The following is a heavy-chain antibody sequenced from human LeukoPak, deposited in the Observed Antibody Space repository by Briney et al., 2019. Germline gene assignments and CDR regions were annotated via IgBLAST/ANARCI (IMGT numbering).Heavy chain of an antibody. D-gene: IGHD3-10*01. CDR2: ITGDDDTT. Sequence: GGSLRLSCAASEFPFNDYAMHWVRQAPGKGLEWVSLITGDDDTTYYADSVKGRFTISRDNSKNSLYLQMNSLRAEDTALYYCAKDRLRYYYGSGSWAHFFHYWGQGTLVTVSS. J-gene: IGHJ4*02. V-gene: IGHV3-43*02. CDR3: AKDRLRYYYGSGSWAHFFHY. CDR1: EFPFNDYA.